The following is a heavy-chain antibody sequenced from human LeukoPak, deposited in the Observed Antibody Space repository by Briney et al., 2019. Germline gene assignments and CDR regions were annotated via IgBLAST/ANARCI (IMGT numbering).Heavy chain of an antibody. CDR2: ISFDGAYR. D-gene: IGHD1-26*01. CDR1: GFTSSA. Sequence: GGSLRLSCAASGFTSSAIHWVRQSPGKGLEWLAIISFDGAYRYYADSVKGRFTISRDNSRNTVFLQMNSLRAEDTAVYYCAKDQEWERPHYFDYWGQGTLLTVSS. CDR3: AKDQEWERPHYFDY. V-gene: IGHV3-30*04. J-gene: IGHJ4*02.